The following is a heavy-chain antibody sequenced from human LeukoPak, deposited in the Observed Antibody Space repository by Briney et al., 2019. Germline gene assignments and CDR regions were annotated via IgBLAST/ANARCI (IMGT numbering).Heavy chain of an antibody. V-gene: IGHV1-8*03. J-gene: IGHJ5*02. Sequence: GASVTVSCKASGYTFTSYDINWVRQATGQGLEWMGWMNPNSGNTGYAQKFQGRVTITRNTSISTAYMELSSLRSEDTAVYYCARSSTVVYDFWSGYYRWFDPWGQGTLVTVSS. D-gene: IGHD3-3*01. CDR3: ARSSTVVYDFWSGYYRWFDP. CDR1: GYTFTSYD. CDR2: MNPNSGNT.